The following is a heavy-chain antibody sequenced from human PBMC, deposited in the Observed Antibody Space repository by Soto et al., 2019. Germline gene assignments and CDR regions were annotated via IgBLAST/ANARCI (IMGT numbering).Heavy chain of an antibody. CDR1: GGTFSSYT. CDR3: ARGALSVVVPAAMEGGAFDI. Sequence: QVQLVHSGAEVKKPGSSVKVSCTASGGTFSSYTISWVRQAPGQGLEWMGRIIPILGIANYAQKFQGRVTITADKSTSTAYMELSSLRSEDTAVYYWARGALSVVVPAAMEGGAFDIWGQGTMVTVSS. D-gene: IGHD2-2*01. J-gene: IGHJ3*02. V-gene: IGHV1-69*02. CDR2: IIPILGIA.